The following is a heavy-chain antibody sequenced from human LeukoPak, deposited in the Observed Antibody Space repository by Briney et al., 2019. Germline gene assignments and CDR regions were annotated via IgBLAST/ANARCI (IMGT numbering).Heavy chain of an antibody. CDR3: AKDINRGYSGYDFEY. D-gene: IGHD5-12*01. CDR1: GFTFDDYA. V-gene: IGHV3-43*02. J-gene: IGHJ4*02. Sequence: GGSLRLSCAASGFTFDDYAMHWVRQAPGKGLEWVSLISGDGGSTYYADSVKGRFTISRANSKNSLYLQMNSLRTEDTALYYCAKDINRGYSGYDFEYWGQGTLVTVSS. CDR2: ISGDGGST.